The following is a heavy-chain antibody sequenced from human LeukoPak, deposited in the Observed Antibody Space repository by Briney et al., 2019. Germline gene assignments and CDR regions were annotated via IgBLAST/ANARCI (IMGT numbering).Heavy chain of an antibody. Sequence: ASVKVSCKASGYTFTRHYMHWVRQAPGQGPEWMGWINPNSGGTNYAQKFQGRVTMTRDTSISTAYMELSRLRSDDTAVYYCARDQDYGDFYTDYWGQGTLVTVSS. V-gene: IGHV1-2*02. D-gene: IGHD4-17*01. J-gene: IGHJ4*02. CDR3: ARDQDYGDFYTDY. CDR1: GYTFTRHY. CDR2: INPNSGGT.